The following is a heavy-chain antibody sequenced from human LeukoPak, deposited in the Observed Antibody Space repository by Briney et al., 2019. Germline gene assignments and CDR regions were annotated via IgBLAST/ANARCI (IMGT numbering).Heavy chain of an antibody. CDR2: MSVYNDKT. V-gene: IGHV1-18*01. Sequence: GASVKVSCKASGYIFTSYGMAGVGQARGQGREGMGWMSVYNDKTNYAQKLQGRVTMTTDTSTSTAYMELRSLRSDDTAVYYCARVDGYHSFDYWGQGALVTVSS. D-gene: IGHD5-24*01. J-gene: IGHJ4*02. CDR1: GYIFTSYG. CDR3: ARVDGYHSFDY.